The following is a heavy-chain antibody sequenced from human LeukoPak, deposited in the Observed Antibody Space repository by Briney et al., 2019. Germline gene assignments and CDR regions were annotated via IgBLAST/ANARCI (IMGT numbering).Heavy chain of an antibody. CDR1: GFTFSSYE. V-gene: IGHV3-48*03. Sequence: GGSLRLSCAASGFTFSSYEMNWVRQAPGKGLEWVSYISSSGSTIYYADSVKGRFTISRDNAKNSLYLQMNSLRAEDTAVYYCARYHTSTWYFDYWGQGTLVTVSP. D-gene: IGHD6-13*01. J-gene: IGHJ4*02. CDR2: ISSSGSTI. CDR3: ARYHTSTWYFDY.